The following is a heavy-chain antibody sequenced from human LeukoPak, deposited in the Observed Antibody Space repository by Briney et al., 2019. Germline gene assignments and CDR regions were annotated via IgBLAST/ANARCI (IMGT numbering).Heavy chain of an antibody. V-gene: IGHV3-11*04. CDR3: ATSNLAGAGPDLFDY. CDR1: GYTFSDLY. D-gene: IGHD6-19*01. J-gene: IGHJ4*02. CDR2: ICSSGAST. Sequence: GGSQRLSCTASGYTFSDLYMTGIPQAPGKALECASYICSSGASTYYADSVKGRFTISRDSAKNSLFLHMNSLRAEDTAVYYCATSNLAGAGPDLFDYWGQGTLVTVSS.